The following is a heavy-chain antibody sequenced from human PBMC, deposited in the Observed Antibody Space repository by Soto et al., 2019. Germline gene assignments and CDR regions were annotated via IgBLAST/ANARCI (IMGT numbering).Heavy chain of an antibody. CDR3: ARDTDGLHY. CDR1: GLIFSNYK. V-gene: IGHV3-74*01. J-gene: IGHJ4*02. Sequence: GGSLRLSCASSGLIFSNYKMHWVRQAPGKGLVWVSRINTDGSITDYADSVKGRFTVSRDNPKNTLYLQMNSLRAEDTAVYYCARDTDGLHYWGQGTLVTVSS. CDR2: INTDGSIT.